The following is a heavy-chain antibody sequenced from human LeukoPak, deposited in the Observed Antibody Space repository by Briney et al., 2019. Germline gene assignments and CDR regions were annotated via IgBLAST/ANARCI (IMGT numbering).Heavy chain of an antibody. Sequence: ASVKVSCKASGYTFTGYYMHWVRQAPGQGLEWMGWINPNSGGTNYAQKFQGRVTMTRDTSINTAYMELSRLRSDDTAVYYCARDKDGGSYGDAFDIWGQGTMVTVSS. CDR1: GYTFTGYY. D-gene: IGHD1-26*01. CDR2: INPNSGGT. CDR3: ARDKDGGSYGDAFDI. V-gene: IGHV1-2*02. J-gene: IGHJ3*02.